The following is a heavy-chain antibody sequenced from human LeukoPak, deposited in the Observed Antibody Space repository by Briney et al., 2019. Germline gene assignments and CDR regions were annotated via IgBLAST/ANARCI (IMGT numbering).Heavy chain of an antibody. J-gene: IGHJ4*02. CDR3: ARQGYTVGMDY. CDR1: GFTFRDFY. V-gene: IGHV3-11*01. D-gene: IGHD2-2*02. Sequence: GGSLRLSCAASGFTFRDFYMSWIRQAPGKGPEWLSYISNSGGTIYYADSVKGRFTISRDNTKNSVYLQMNSLRVEDTAVYYCARQGYTVGMDYWGQGTLVTVSS. CDR2: ISNSGGTI.